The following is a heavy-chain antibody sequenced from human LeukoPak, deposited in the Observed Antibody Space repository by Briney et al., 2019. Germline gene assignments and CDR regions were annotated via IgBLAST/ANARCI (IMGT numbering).Heavy chain of an antibody. J-gene: IGHJ4*02. D-gene: IGHD5-24*01. CDR2: IYSGGST. CDR3: ARGRDGYNWGLDY. CDR1: GFTVSSHY. V-gene: IGHV3-53*01. Sequence: GGSLRLSCAASGFTVSSHYMNWVRQAPGKGLEWVSVIYSGGSTYYADSVKGRFTISRDSSKNTLYLQMNSLRAEDTAVYYCARGRDGYNWGLDYWGQGTLVTVSS.